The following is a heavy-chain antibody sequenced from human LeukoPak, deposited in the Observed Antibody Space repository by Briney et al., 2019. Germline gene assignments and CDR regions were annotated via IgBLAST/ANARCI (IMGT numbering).Heavy chain of an antibody. CDR2: ISYDGSNK. D-gene: IGHD1-26*01. J-gene: IGHJ4*02. Sequence: GRSLRLSCAASGFTFSSYGMHWVRQAPGKGLEWVAVISYDGSNKYYADSVKGRFTISRDNSKNTLYLQMNSLRAEDTAVYYCAKGERRGIVGARDYWGQGTLVTVSS. V-gene: IGHV3-30*18. CDR3: AKGERRGIVGARDY. CDR1: GFTFSSYG.